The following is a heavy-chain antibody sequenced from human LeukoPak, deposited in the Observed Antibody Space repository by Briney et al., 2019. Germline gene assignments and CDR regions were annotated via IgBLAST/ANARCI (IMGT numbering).Heavy chain of an antibody. J-gene: IGHJ5*02. CDR1: GDSVSSNRAA. V-gene: IGHV6-1*01. Sequence: SQTLSLTCAISGDSVSSNRAAWNWIRQSPSRGLEWLGRTYYRSKWFNDYAVYVKSRITINPDTSKNQLSLQLNSVTPDDTAVYYCARVSGYDSSWFDPWGQGTLVTVSS. CDR2: TYYRSKWFN. D-gene: IGHD5-12*01. CDR3: ARVSGYDSSWFDP.